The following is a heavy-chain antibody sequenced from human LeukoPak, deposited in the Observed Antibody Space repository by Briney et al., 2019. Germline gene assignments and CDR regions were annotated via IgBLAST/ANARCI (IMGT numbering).Heavy chain of an antibody. CDR1: GYTFTRYY. V-gene: IGHV1-46*01. CDR3: ARGAHVRMYDSNHNCFDP. D-gene: IGHD3-22*01. J-gene: IGHJ5*02. Sequence: ASVKVSCKASGYTFTRYYMHWVRQAPGQGLEWMGIINPSGGSTSYAQKFQGRVTMTRDMSTSTVYMELSSLRSEDTAVYYCARGAHVRMYDSNHNCFDPWGQGTLVTVSS. CDR2: INPSGGST.